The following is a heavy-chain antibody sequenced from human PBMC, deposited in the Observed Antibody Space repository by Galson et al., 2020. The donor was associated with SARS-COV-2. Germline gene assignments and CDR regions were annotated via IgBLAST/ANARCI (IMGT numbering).Heavy chain of an antibody. J-gene: IGHJ4*02. CDR3: AKRASDSGNHFYYFDH. D-gene: IGHD3-10*01. Sequence: GGSLRLSCAASGFTFSTFCMHWVRQAPGKGLEWVALIGYAGNNKYYVDSVRGRFTISRDNSKNTLSLQMSSLGDDDTAVYYCAKRASDSGNHFYYFDHWGQGVLVTVSS. CDR1: GFTFSTFC. CDR2: IGYAGNNK. V-gene: IGHV3-30*02.